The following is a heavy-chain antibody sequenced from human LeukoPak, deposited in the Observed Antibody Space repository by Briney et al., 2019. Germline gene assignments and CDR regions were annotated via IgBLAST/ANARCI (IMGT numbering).Heavy chain of an antibody. V-gene: IGHV4-4*07. CDR2: IYTSGST. J-gene: IGHJ6*03. D-gene: IGHD3-10*01. CDR1: GGSISSYY. Sequence: SETLSLTCTVSGGSISSYYWSWIRQPAGKGLEWIGRIYTSGSTNYNPSLKSRVTISVDTSKNQFSLKLSSVTAADTAVYYCARGRIPYYGSGSYYASYYYYMDVWGKGTTVTVSS. CDR3: ARGRIPYYGSGSYYASYYYYMDV.